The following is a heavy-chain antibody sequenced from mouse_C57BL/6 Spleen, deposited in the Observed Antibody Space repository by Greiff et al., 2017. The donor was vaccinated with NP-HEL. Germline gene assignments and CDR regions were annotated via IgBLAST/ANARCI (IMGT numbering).Heavy chain of an antibody. J-gene: IGHJ1*03. CDR3: ARFDSYSYWYFDV. CDR2: IWRGGST. V-gene: IGHV2-2*01. CDR1: GFSLTSYG. D-gene: IGHD2-12*01. Sequence: QVQLKESGPGLVQPSQSLSITCTVSGFSLTSYGVHWVRQSPGKGLEWLGVIWRGGSTDYYAAFISRLSIRKDNSTSQVFYKMNNLQADDTAIYYFARFDSYSYWYFDVWGTGTTVTVSS.